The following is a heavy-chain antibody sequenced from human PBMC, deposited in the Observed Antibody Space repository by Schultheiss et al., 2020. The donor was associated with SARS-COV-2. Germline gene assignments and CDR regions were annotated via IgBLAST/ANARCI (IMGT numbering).Heavy chain of an antibody. CDR1: GFTFSSYS. CDR2: ISHDGTVQ. V-gene: IGHV3-30*03. CDR3: ARGVDTAMVWYFDL. D-gene: IGHD5-18*01. J-gene: IGHJ2*01. Sequence: GGSLRLSCAASGFTFSSYSMSWVRQAPGKGLEWVAVISHDGTVQHYADSVKGRFTISRDNSKNTLYLQMNSLRAEDTAVYYCARGVDTAMVWYFDLWGRGTLVTVSS.